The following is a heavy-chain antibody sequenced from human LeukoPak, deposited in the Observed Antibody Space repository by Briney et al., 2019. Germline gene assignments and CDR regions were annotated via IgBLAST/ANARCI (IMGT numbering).Heavy chain of an antibody. CDR2: INQDGSEN. CDR1: GFAFTNYW. Sequence: PGGSLRLSCGASGFAFTNYWMSWVRQAPGRGLEWVANINQDGSENYYLDSVTGRFAISRDNAKKSLYLQMNSLRAEDTAVYFCARDAPYYYDSSGYRLSYFDYWGQGTLVTVSS. V-gene: IGHV3-7*01. D-gene: IGHD3-22*01. J-gene: IGHJ4*02. CDR3: ARDAPYYYDSSGYRLSYFDY.